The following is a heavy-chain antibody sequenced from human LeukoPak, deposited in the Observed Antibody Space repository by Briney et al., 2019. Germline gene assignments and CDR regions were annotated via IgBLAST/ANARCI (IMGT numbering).Heavy chain of an antibody. CDR3: ARLYYYDSSGPPL. CDR1: GGSTSISSYY. D-gene: IGHD3-22*01. J-gene: IGHJ4*02. Sequence: SETLSLTCTVSGGSTSISSYYLGWIRQPPGKGLEWIGNIYYTGRTYYNPSLKSRVTISVDTSKNQFSLKLSSVSAADTAVYYCARLYYYDSSGPPLWGQGTLVTVSS. V-gene: IGHV4-39*01. CDR2: IYYTGRT.